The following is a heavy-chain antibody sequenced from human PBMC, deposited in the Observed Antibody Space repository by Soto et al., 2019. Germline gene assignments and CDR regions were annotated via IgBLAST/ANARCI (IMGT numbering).Heavy chain of an antibody. J-gene: IGHJ4*02. D-gene: IGHD2-8*01. CDR1: GGFVSTSSYY. Sequence: SETLSLTCTGSGGFVSTSSYYWAWIRQPPGKGLEWIGSIYFSGSTHYNPSLESRVTISVDTSKNQFSLKLSSVTAADTAVYYCARVLRAREWYFDYWGQGTLVTVSS. CDR2: IYFSGST. V-gene: IGHV4-39*07. CDR3: ARVLRAREWYFDY.